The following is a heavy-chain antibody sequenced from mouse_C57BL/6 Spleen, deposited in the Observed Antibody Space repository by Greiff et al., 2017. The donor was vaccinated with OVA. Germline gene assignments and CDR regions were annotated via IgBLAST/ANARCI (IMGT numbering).Heavy chain of an antibody. CDR1: GYSITSGYY. CDR3: ARELDSYYYGSSRYAMDY. J-gene: IGHJ4*01. CDR2: ISYDGSN. D-gene: IGHD1-1*01. V-gene: IGHV3-6*01. Sequence: EVKLLESGPGLVKPSQSLSLTCSVTGYSITSGYYWNWIRQFPGNKLEWMGYISYDGSNNYNPSLKNRISITRDTSKNQFFLKLNSVTTEDTATYYCARELDSYYYGSSRYAMDYWGQGTSVTVSS.